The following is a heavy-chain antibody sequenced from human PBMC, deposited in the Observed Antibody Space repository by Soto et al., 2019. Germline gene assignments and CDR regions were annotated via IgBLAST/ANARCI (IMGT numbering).Heavy chain of an antibody. D-gene: IGHD2-15*01. CDR2: IIPIFGTA. J-gene: IGHJ4*02. CDR3: ARSRGSGGSWGPLSDY. V-gene: IGHV1-69*06. CDR1: GGTFSSYA. Sequence: QVQLVQSGAEVKKPGSSVKVSCKASGGTFSSYAISWVRQAPGQGLEWMGGIIPIFGTANYAQKFQGRVTITADKSTSTDDMELSSLRSEDTAGYYCARSRGSGGSWGPLSDYWGQGTLVTVSS.